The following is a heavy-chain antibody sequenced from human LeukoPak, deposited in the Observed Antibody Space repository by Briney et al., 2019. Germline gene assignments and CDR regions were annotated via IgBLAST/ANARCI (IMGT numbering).Heavy chain of an antibody. J-gene: IGHJ6*02. Sequence: PGGSPRLSCAASGFTFSSYSMNWVRQAPGKGLEWASSISSSSSYIYYADSVKGRFTISRDNAKNSLYLQMNSLRAEDTAVYYCARDKSFYGMDVWGQGTTVTVSS. CDR1: GFTFSSYS. CDR3: ARDKSFYGMDV. CDR2: ISSSSSYI. V-gene: IGHV3-21*01.